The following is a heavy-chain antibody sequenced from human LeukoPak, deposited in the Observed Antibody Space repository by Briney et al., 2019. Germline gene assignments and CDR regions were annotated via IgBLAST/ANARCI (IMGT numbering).Heavy chain of an antibody. Sequence: PGGSLRLSCAASGFTFSSYSMNWVRQAPGKGLEWVSYISSSSSTIYYADSVKGRFTISRDNAKNSLYLQMNSLRAEDTAVYYCARDLYSNYPYDAFDIWGQGTMVTVSS. CDR1: GFTFSSYS. CDR3: ARDLYSNYPYDAFDI. V-gene: IGHV3-48*01. J-gene: IGHJ3*02. CDR2: ISSSSSTI. D-gene: IGHD4-11*01.